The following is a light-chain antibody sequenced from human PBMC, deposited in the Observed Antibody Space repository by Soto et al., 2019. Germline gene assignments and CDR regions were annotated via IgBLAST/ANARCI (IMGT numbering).Light chain of an antibody. Sequence: QSVLTQPASVSGSPGQSITISCTGTSSDIGSYNLVSWYQQHPGKAPKLMIFEDSKRPSGVSNRFSGSKSGNTASLTISGLQAEYEADYHCCSYAGSSTLVVFGGGTKLTVL. CDR3: CSYAGSSTLVV. CDR1: SSDIGSYNL. V-gene: IGLV2-23*01. J-gene: IGLJ3*02. CDR2: EDS.